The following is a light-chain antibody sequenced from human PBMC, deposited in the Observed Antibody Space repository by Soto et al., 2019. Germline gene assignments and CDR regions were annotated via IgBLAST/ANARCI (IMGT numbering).Light chain of an antibody. CDR2: GAS. V-gene: IGKV3-20*01. CDR3: QQYGSSIT. Sequence: EIFLTQSPASLSLFRRETPTLSCRASQSVSSYLAWYQQKPGQAPRLLIYGASSRATGIPDRFSGSGSGTDFTLTISRLEPEDFAVYYCQQYGSSITFGQGTRLEIK. CDR1: QSVSSY. J-gene: IGKJ5*01.